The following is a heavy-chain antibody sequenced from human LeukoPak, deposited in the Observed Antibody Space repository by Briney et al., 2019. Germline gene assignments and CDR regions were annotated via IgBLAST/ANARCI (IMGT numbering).Heavy chain of an antibody. D-gene: IGHD6-13*01. CDR3: AKYCGYSSSWYKLGFDY. CDR1: GFTFSTYA. J-gene: IGHJ4*02. V-gene: IGHV3-23*01. Sequence: GGSLRLSCAASGFTFSTYAMSWVRQAPGKGLEWVSAVSSSGGSTYYADSVKGRFTISRDNSKNTLYLQMNSLRAEDTAVYYCAKYCGYSSSWYKLGFDYWGQGTLVTVSS. CDR2: VSSSGGST.